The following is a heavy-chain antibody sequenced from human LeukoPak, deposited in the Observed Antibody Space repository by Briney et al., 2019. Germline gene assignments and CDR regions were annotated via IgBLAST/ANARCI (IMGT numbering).Heavy chain of an antibody. CDR2: ISWNSGSI. CDR1: GFTFDDYA. V-gene: IGHV3-9*01. J-gene: IGHJ1*01. D-gene: IGHD3-10*01. Sequence: PGRSLRLSCAASGFTFDDYAMHWVRQASGKGLEWVSGISWNSGSIGYADSVKGRFTISRDNAKNSLRLQMNSLRAEDTALYYCAKVGFGELYAPSLGEYFQHWGQGTLVTVSS. CDR3: AKVGFGELYAPSLGEYFQH.